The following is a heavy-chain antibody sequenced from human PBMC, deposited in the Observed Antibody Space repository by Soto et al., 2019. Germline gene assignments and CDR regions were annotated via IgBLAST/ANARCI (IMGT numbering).Heavy chain of an antibody. CDR2: INPRGGDT. CDR3: ARALTEFDY. D-gene: IGHD7-27*01. J-gene: IGHJ4*02. CDR1: GYTFSAYY. V-gene: IGHV1-46*01. Sequence: QVRLVQSGAEVKKPGASLRVSCKASGYTFSAYYIHWVRQAPGQGLEWMGIINPRGGDTSYAQRFQGTITMTSDTSTSTVYMELTSLRSDDTAMYFCARALTEFDYWGPGTLVTVSS.